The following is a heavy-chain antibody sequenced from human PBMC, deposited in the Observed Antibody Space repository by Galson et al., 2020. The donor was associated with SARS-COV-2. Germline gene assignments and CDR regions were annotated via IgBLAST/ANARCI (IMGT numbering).Heavy chain of an antibody. CDR3: ARDVLTRKNDDYGDWYFDL. CDR2: IYYSGST. D-gene: IGHD4-17*01. CDR1: GGSISSGGYY. J-gene: IGHJ2*01. Sequence: SETLSLTCTVSGGSISSGGYYWSWIRQHPGKGLEWIGYIYYSGSTYYNPSLKSRVTISVDTSKNQFSLKLSSVTAADTAVYYCARDVLTRKNDDYGDWYFDLWGRGTLVTVSS. V-gene: IGHV4-31*03.